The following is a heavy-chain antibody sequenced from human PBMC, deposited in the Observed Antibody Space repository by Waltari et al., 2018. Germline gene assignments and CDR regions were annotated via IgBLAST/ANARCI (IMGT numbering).Heavy chain of an antibody. CDR3: ARGGRSSCLYFSFYY. J-gene: IGHJ4*02. Sequence: QVQLQESGPGLVKPSETLSLTCTVSGGSISSHYWRWIRQPPGKGLEWIWYIYYSGGTNHNPSLKSRGTISVDTSKNQFSPKLSSVTAAEKAVDYCARGGRSSCLYFSFYYWGQGTLVTVSS. CDR2: IYYSGGT. CDR1: GGSISSHY. D-gene: IGHD6-19*01. V-gene: IGHV4-59*11.